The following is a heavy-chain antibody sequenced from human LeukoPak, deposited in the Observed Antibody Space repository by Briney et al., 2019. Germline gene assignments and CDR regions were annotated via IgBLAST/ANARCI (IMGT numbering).Heavy chain of an antibody. V-gene: IGHV3-30*02. CDR1: GFTFSSYG. D-gene: IGHD1-1*01. CDR2: IRYDGSNK. CDR3: ARGGYREFDYYFYYMDV. Sequence: GGSLRLSCAASGFTFSSYGMHWVRQAPGKGLEWVAFIRYDGSNKYYADSVKGRFTISRDNSKNTLYLQMNNLRAEDTAIFYCARGGYREFDYYFYYMDVWGKGTTVTISS. J-gene: IGHJ6*03.